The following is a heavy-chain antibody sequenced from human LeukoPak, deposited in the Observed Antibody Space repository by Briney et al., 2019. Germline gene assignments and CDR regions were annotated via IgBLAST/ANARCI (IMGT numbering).Heavy chain of an antibody. Sequence: ASVKVSCKASGYTFTGYYMHWVRQAPGQGLEWMGWINPNSGGTNYAQKFQGRVTMTRDTSISTAYMELSRLRSDDTAVYYCARVRCSSTSCYGPLGYWGQGTLVTVSS. CDR3: ARVRCSSTSCYGPLGY. D-gene: IGHD2-2*01. CDR1: GYTFTGYY. V-gene: IGHV1-2*02. J-gene: IGHJ4*02. CDR2: INPNSGGT.